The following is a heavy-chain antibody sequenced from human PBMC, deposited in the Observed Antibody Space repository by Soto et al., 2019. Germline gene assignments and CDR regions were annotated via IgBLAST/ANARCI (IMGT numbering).Heavy chain of an antibody. D-gene: IGHD3-16*01. V-gene: IGHV4-31*03. CDR3: ARDPRYDYVRGMDV. Sequence: TSQTLSLTCTVSGVSISSGGYYWSWIRQHPGKGLEWIGYIYHSGSTFYNPSLKSRVTISVDTSKNQFSLKLSSVTAADTAVYYCARDPRYDYVRGMDVLGQGTTVTGSS. CDR1: GVSISSGGYY. J-gene: IGHJ6*01. CDR2: IYHSGST.